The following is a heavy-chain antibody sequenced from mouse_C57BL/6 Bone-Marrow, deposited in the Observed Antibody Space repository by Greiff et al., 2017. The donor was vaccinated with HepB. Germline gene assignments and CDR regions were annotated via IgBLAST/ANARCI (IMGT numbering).Heavy chain of an antibody. CDR3: ARHAYSSYCAMDY. V-gene: IGHV2-6-1*01. CDR1: GFSLTSYG. J-gene: IGHJ4*01. Sequence: QVQLQESGPGLVAPSQSLSITCTVSGFSLTSYGIHWVRQPPGKGLEWLVVIWSDGSTTYNSALKSRLSISKDNSKSQVFLKMNSLQTDDTAMYYCARHAYSSYCAMDYWGQGTSVTVSS. D-gene: IGHD2-5*01. CDR2: IWSDGST.